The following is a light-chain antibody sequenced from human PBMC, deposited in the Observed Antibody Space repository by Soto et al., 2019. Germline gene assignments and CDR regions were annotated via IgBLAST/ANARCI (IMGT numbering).Light chain of an antibody. CDR3: RSYTRGRVV. CDR2: NAF. Sequence: QSALTQPASVSGSPGQSITISCTGTTSDVGGYNFVSWYQHHPGKAPKLMIYNAFDRPSGVSNRFSGSKSGNTASLTISGLQAEDEAHYYCRSYTRGRVVVGGGTQLTVL. J-gene: IGLJ2*01. V-gene: IGLV2-14*03. CDR1: TSDVGGYNF.